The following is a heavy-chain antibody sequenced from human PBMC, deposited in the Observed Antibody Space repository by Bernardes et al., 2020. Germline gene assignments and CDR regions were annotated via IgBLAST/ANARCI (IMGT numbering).Heavy chain of an antibody. V-gene: IGHV3-74*01. Sequence: SLRLSCVASGFTFSAYWMQWVRQAPGKGLVWVSRINSDGRNVAYADSVKGRFTISRDNAKNTLYLHMNTLRAEDTAVYSCVRHRGTKPYYYMDVWGKGTTVTVSS. CDR3: VRHRGTKPYYYMDV. CDR2: INSDGRNV. J-gene: IGHJ6*03. CDR1: GFTFSAYW.